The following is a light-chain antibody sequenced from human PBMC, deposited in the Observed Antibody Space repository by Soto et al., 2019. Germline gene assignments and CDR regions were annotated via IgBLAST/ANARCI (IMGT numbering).Light chain of an antibody. Sequence: QLVLAHSPSASASLGASVKLTCTLSSGHSNYAIAWHQQQPEKGPRYLMKVNSDGSHSKGDGIPDRFSGSNSGAERYLTISSFQSEDEADYYCQTWGTGIVVFGGGTKLTVL. CDR1: SGHSNYA. CDR3: QTWGTGIVV. J-gene: IGLJ2*01. CDR2: VNSDGSH. V-gene: IGLV4-69*01.